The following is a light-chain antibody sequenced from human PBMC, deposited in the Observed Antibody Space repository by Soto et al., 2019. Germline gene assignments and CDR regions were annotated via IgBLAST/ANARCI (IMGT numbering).Light chain of an antibody. J-gene: IGKJ4*01. CDR3: QEYARSPLA. CDR1: QNVAGNY. V-gene: IGKV3-20*01. CDR2: DAS. Sequence: EIVLTQSPGTLSLSPGERATLSCRASQNVAGNYLARNQQRPGQAPRLLIYDASTRATGIPDWFSGSGSGTDFTLTISRLEPEDFAVYFCQEYARSPLAFGVGARVDI.